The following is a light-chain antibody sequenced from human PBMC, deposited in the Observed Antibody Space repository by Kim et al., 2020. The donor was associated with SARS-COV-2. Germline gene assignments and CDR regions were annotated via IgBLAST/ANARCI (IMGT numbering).Light chain of an antibody. V-gene: IGKV3-15*01. CDR3: QQYSNWPPYS. J-gene: IGKJ2*03. Sequence: SPGERVTLSCRASQSISANLAWYQQKPGQAPRLLIYDASTRATGIPARFSGSGSGTEFTLTISDLQSEDFAVYYCQQYSNWPPYSFGQGTKLEI. CDR2: DAS. CDR1: QSISAN.